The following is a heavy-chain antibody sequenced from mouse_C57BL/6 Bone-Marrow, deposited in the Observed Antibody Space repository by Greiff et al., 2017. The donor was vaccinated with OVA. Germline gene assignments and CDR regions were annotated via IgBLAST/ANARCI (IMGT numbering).Heavy chain of an antibody. J-gene: IGHJ2*01. D-gene: IGHD1-1*01. CDR3: ARRGIYCSIYYFDY. Sequence: EVQRVESGGGLVQPGGSLKLSCAASGFTFSDYYMYWVRQTPEKRLEWVAYISNGGGSTYYPDTVKGRFTISRDNAKNTLYLQMSRLKSEDTAMYYCARRGIYCSIYYFDYWGQGTTLTVSS. CDR2: ISNGGGST. CDR1: GFTFSDYY. V-gene: IGHV5-12*01.